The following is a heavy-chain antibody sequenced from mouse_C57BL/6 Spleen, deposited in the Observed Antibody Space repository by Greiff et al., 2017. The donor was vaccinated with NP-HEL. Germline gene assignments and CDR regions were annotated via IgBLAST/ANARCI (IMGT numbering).Heavy chain of an antibody. J-gene: IGHJ3*01. CDR1: GYTFTDYY. D-gene: IGHD2-4*01. CDR3: ANARIYYDYDGFAY. Sequence: EVQLQQSGPELVKPGASVKISCKASGYTFTDYYMNWVKQSHGKSLEWIGDINPNNGGTSYNQKFKGKATLTVDKSSSTAYMELRSLTSEDSAVYYCANARIYYDYDGFAYWGQGTLVTVSA. CDR2: INPNNGGT. V-gene: IGHV1-26*01.